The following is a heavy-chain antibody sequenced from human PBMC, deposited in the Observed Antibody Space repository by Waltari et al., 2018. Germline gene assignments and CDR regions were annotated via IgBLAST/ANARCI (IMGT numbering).Heavy chain of an antibody. CDR3: AGVS. CDR2: INTNTWNP. CDR1: GYNFTTYP. D-gene: IGHD2-8*01. Sequence: QVQFVQSGSELKKPGASVKISCKTSGYNFTTYPINWVRQAPGQGLEWMGLINTNTWNPTYGQGFTGRFVFSLDTSVRTAYVEISSLKDEDTAIYYCAGVSWGQGTLVTVSS. V-gene: IGHV7-4-1*02. J-gene: IGHJ5*02.